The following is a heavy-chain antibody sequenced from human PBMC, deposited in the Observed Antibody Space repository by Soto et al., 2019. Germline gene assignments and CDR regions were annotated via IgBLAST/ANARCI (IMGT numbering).Heavy chain of an antibody. D-gene: IGHD3-10*01. CDR1: GGSISSYY. Sequence: SETLSLTCTVSGGSISSYYWSWIRQPPGKGLEWIGYIYYSGSTNYNPSLKSRVTISVDTSKNQFSLKLSSVTAADTALYYCARMNVITMVRGVINGLDPRGSNPRPKYNWFDPWGQGTLVTVSS. V-gene: IGHV4-59*01. CDR2: IYYSGST. CDR3: ARMNVITMVRGVINGLDPRGSNPRPKYNWFDP. J-gene: IGHJ5*02.